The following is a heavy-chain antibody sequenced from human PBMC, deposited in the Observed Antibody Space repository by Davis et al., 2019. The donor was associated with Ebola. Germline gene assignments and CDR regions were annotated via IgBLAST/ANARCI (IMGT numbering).Heavy chain of an antibody. CDR2: ITTHNNNT. J-gene: IGHJ3*01. D-gene: IGHD3-3*01. CDR1: GYTFMRHG. V-gene: IGHV1-18*01. CDR3: ARGLWVFGVVPDAFDV. Sequence: ASVKVSCKASGYTFMRHGISWVRQAPGQGLEWLGWITTHNNNTNSTKNLQGRLTMTTDASTSTAYLELRGLRSDDTAVYYCARGLWVFGVVPDAFDVWGQGTMVTTSS.